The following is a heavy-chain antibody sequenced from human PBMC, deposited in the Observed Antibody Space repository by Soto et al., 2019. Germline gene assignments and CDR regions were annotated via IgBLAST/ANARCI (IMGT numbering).Heavy chain of an antibody. CDR3: ARHLLIRITMVRGGYYYSGMDV. CDR2: INHSGST. V-gene: IGHV4-34*01. Sequence: SETQSLTCAVYGGSFSGYYWSWIRQPPGKGLEWIGEINHSGSTNYNPSLKSRVTISVDTSKNQFSLKLSSVTAADRAVYYCARHLLIRITMVRGGYYYSGMDVWGKGTTVPVSS. D-gene: IGHD3-10*01. J-gene: IGHJ6*04. CDR1: GGSFSGYY.